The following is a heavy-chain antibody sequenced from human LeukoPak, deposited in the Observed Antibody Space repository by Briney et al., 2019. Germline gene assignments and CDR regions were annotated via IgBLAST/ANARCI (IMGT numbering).Heavy chain of an antibody. J-gene: IGHJ3*02. V-gene: IGHV4-61*02. CDR1: GGSISSSNYY. Sequence: SETLSLTCTVSGGSISSSNYYWSWIRQPAGKGLEWIGRIYTSGSTNYNPSLKSRVTMSVDTSKNQFSLKLSSVTAADTAVYYCARDLFPGVGNDAFDIWGQGTMVTVSS. D-gene: IGHD2-21*01. CDR2: IYTSGST. CDR3: ARDLFPGVGNDAFDI.